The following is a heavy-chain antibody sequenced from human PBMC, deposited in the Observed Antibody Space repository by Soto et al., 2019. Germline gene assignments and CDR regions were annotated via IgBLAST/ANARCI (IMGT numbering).Heavy chain of an antibody. D-gene: IGHD3-10*01. V-gene: IGHV4-4*02. J-gene: IGHJ3*02. CDR3: ACKFGELLADSFAI. CDR2: IYHSGSI. Sequence: SETLSLTCTVPNASRSSRKWWTWVRQTPGKGLEWIGEIYHSGSINHNPSLKGRVTMSVDKSKNPFSLKMTPVTAADTGVYYSACKFGELLADSFAIWGQGTVATGSS. CDR1: NASRSSRKW.